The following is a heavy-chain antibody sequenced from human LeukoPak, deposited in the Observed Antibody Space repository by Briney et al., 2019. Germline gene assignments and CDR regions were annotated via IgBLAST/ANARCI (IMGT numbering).Heavy chain of an antibody. CDR2: IVVGSGNT. J-gene: IGHJ3*02. Sequence: SVKVSCKASGFTFTSSAMQWVRQARGQRLEWIGWIVVGSGNTNYAQKFQERVTITRDMSTSTAYIELSSLRSEDTAVYYCAAAAINYYDSSGYAFDIWGQGTMVTVSS. CDR3: AAAAINYYDSSGYAFDI. D-gene: IGHD3-22*01. V-gene: IGHV1-58*02. CDR1: GFTFTSSA.